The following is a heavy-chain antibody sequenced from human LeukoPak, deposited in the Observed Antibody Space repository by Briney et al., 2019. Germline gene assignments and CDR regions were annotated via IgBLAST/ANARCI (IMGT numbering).Heavy chain of an antibody. CDR2: MNPNSGNT. V-gene: IGHV1-8*01. CDR1: GYTFISYD. D-gene: IGHD5-18*01. Sequence: ASVKVSCKASGYTFISYDFNWVRQATGQGLEWMGWMNPNSGNTGYAQKFQGRVTMTRNTSISTAYMELSSLRSEDTAVYYCARGQGYSYGYVPFDYWGQGTLVTVSS. CDR3: ARGQGYSYGYVPFDY. J-gene: IGHJ4*02.